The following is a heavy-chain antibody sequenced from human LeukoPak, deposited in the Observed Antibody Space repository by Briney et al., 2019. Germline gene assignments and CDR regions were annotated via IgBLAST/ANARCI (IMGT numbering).Heavy chain of an antibody. CDR1: GGTFSSYA. D-gene: IGHD2-15*01. CDR3: ARPSVDYYYGMDV. J-gene: IGHJ6*02. Sequence: SVKVSCKASGGTFSSYAISWVRQAPGQGLEWMGGIIPIFGTANYAQKFQGRVPITADESTSTAYMELSSLRSEDTAVYYCARPSVDYYYGMDVWGQGTTVTVSS. V-gene: IGHV1-69*13. CDR2: IIPIFGTA.